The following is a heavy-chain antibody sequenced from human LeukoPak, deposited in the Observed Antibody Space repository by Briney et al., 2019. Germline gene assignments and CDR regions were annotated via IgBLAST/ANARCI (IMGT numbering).Heavy chain of an antibody. CDR3: AKNGFVVTGYFDY. CDR1: GFTFSSYG. V-gene: IGHV3-23*01. Sequence: GGSLRLSCAASGFTFSSYGMSWVRQAPGKGLEWVSAISGSGGSTYYADSVKGRFTISRDNSKNTLYLQMNSLRAEDTAVYYCAKNGFVVTGYFDYWGQGTLVTVSS. J-gene: IGHJ4*02. CDR2: ISGSGGST. D-gene: IGHD3-22*01.